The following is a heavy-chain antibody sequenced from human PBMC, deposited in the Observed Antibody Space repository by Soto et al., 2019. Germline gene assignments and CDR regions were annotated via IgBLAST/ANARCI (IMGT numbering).Heavy chain of an antibody. J-gene: IGHJ4*02. CDR2: VWADGATK. CDR1: AFSFSTYG. V-gene: IGHV3-33*01. Sequence: QVQLLESGGGVVQPGRSLRLSCTVSAFSFSTYGMHWVRQAPGKGLEWVAIVWADGATKYYADSVRGRFTISRDKSENTLYLLMNRPRAEDTAVYYCATGRPGPVSTFPLFEYWGQGTLVTVSS. CDR3: ATGRPGPVSTFPLFEY. D-gene: IGHD3-3*02.